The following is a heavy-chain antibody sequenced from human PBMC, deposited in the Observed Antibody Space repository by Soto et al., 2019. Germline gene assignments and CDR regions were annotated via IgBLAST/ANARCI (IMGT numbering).Heavy chain of an antibody. D-gene: IGHD3-22*01. Sequence: PGGSLRLSCAASGFTFSSYGMHLVRQAPGKGLECVSSISSSSSYIYYADSVKGRFTISRDNAKNSLYLQMNSLRAEDTAVYYCARDDSGPDYWGQGTLVTVSS. J-gene: IGHJ4*02. CDR3: ARDDSGPDY. CDR1: GFTFSSYG. CDR2: ISSSSSYI. V-gene: IGHV3-21*01.